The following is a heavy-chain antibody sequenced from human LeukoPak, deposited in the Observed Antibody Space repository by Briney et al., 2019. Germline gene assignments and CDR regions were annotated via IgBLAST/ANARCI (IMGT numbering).Heavy chain of an antibody. V-gene: IGHV4-59*12. CDR3: AREVPIFYDFWSGYYRPGHFDY. Sequence: SETLSLTCTVSGGSISSYYWSWIRQPPGKGLEWIGYIYYSGSTNYNPSLKSRVTISVDTSKNQFSLKLSSVTAADTAVYYCAREVPIFYDFWSGYYRPGHFDYWGQGTLVTVSS. CDR1: GGSISSYY. J-gene: IGHJ4*02. CDR2: IYYSGST. D-gene: IGHD3-3*01.